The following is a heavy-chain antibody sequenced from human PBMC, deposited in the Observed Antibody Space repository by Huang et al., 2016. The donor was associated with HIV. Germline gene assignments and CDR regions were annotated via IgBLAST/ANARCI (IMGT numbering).Heavy chain of an antibody. CDR2: RKSDGRST. J-gene: IGHJ2*01. D-gene: IGHD3-10*01. V-gene: IGHV3-74*01. Sequence: ELQLVESGGGFVQPGGSLRLSCAASGYTLRDHWMHWVRQAPGKGLVWVSSRKSDGRSTTYADSGKGRFTISRDNAKNTLYLQMKGLRVEDTAMYYCTRVAAGDWYFDLWGRGTLVTVSA. CDR1: GYTLRDHW. CDR3: TRVAAGDWYFDL.